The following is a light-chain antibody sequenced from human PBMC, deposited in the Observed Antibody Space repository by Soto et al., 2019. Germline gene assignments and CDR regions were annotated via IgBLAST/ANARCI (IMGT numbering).Light chain of an antibody. CDR2: GNN. J-gene: IGLJ2*01. Sequence: QSVLTQPPSVSGAPGQRVSISCTGSSSNIGAGSEGHWYQQVPGTAPKLLIYGNNNRPSGVPDRFSASKSGTSASLAITGLQPEDEADYYCQASDSSVSGSKVFGGGTKVTVL. CDR1: SSNIGAGSE. CDR3: QASDSSVSGSKV. V-gene: IGLV1-40*01.